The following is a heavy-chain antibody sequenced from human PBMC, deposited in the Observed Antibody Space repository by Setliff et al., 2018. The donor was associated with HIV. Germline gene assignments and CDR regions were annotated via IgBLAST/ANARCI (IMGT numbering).Heavy chain of an antibody. V-gene: IGHV4-31*03. CDR3: ARGGRKDLADY. J-gene: IGHJ4*02. Sequence: PSETLSLPCTVSGHSITSGRYFWSWLRQRPGKGLEWLGYIYSTGSTYYNPSLTRRVSISLDTSKNQFSLNLRSVTVADSAVFYWARGGRKDLADYWGQGTQVTVSS. CDR2: IYSTGST. CDR1: GHSITSGRYF.